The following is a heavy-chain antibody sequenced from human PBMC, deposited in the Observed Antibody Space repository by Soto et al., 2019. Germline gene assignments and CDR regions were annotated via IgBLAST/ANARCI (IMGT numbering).Heavy chain of an antibody. D-gene: IGHD6-19*01. CDR2: ISNSGGTT. Sequence: EVQLLESGGGLVQPGGSLRLSCAASGFTFSNYAMSWVRQAPGKGLEWVSAISNSGGTTYYADSVKGRFTISRDNSKDTLHLQMNILRAEDTAVYYCAKTPRQWLVYFDYWGKGTLVTVSS. J-gene: IGHJ4*02. CDR1: GFTFSNYA. V-gene: IGHV3-23*01. CDR3: AKTPRQWLVYFDY.